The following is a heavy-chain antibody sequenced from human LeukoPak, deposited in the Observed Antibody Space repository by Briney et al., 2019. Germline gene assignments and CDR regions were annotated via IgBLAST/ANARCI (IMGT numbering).Heavy chain of an antibody. V-gene: IGHV4-59*01. Sequence: SEILSLTCTVSGGSISSYYWSRILQPPGKGLEWIGYIYYSGSTNYNPSLKSRVTISVDTSKNQFSLKLSSVTAADTAVYYCARARRVCSSTSCYVDAFDIWGQGTMVTVSS. J-gene: IGHJ3*02. CDR3: ARARRVCSSTSCYVDAFDI. D-gene: IGHD2-2*01. CDR2: IYYSGST. CDR1: GGSISSYY.